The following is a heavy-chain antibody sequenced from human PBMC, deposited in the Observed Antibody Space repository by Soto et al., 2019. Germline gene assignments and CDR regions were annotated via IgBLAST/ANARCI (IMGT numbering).Heavy chain of an antibody. CDR1: GGTFSSYA. V-gene: IGHV1-69*13. D-gene: IGHD2-2*01. J-gene: IGHJ6*02. Sequence: SVKVSCKASGGTFSSYAMSWVRQAPGQGLEWMGGIIPIFGTANYAQKFQGRVTITADESTSTAYMELSSLRSEDTAVYYCARIVVPAAMYYYYYGMDVWGQGTTVTVSS. CDR2: IIPIFGTA. CDR3: ARIVVPAAMYYYYYGMDV.